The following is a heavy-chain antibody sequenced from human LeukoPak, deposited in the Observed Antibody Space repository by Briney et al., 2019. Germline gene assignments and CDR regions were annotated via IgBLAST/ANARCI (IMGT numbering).Heavy chain of an antibody. CDR1: GFTFSSYA. V-gene: IGHV3-23*01. CDR3: AKDLPLTSMTLDDAFDI. J-gene: IGHJ3*02. D-gene: IGHD2/OR15-2a*01. Sequence: GGSLRLSCAASGFTFSSYAMSWVRQAPGKGLEWVSGISGSGGSTYYADSVKDRFTISRDNSKNTLYLQMNSLRAEGTAVYYCAKDLPLTSMTLDDAFDIWGQGTMVTVSS. CDR2: ISGSGGST.